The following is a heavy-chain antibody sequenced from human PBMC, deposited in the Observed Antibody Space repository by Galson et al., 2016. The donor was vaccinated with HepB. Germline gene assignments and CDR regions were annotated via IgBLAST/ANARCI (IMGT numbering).Heavy chain of an antibody. J-gene: IGHJ4*02. CDR1: GFTFKSYP. D-gene: IGHD3-9*01. CDR3: TKNVWGYFDFYYSDL. CDR2: ISSNGDST. Sequence: SLRLSCAASGFTFKSYPMSWVRQAPGKGLEWVAGISSNGDSTHYADSVTGRFTISRDISRRVLYLQMNSLRAEDTAVYYCTKNVWGYFDFYYSDLWGQGTLVIASS. V-gene: IGHV3-23*01.